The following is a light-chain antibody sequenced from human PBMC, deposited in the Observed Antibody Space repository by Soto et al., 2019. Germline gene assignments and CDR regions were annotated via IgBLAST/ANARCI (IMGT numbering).Light chain of an antibody. J-gene: IGKJ4*01. CDR1: QDINIY. V-gene: IGKV1-27*01. CDR2: AAS. Sequence: DIQMTQSPSSLSASVGDRVTITCRAGQDINIYLAWYQQKPGKDPKLLISAASTLQSGVPSRFSGSGSGTDFTLTISSLQPEDVATYYCQKYDGAPLTFGGGTKVEIK. CDR3: QKYDGAPLT.